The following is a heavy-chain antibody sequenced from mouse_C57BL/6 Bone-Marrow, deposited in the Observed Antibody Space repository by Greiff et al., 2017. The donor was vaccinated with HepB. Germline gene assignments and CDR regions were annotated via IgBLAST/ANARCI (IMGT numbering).Heavy chain of an antibody. J-gene: IGHJ3*01. CDR1: GYTFTSYG. Sequence: QVQLQQSGAELARPGASVKLSCKASGYTFTSYGISWVKQRTGQGLELIGEIYPRSGNTYYNEKFKGKATLTADKSSSTAYMELRSLTSEDSAVYFCAGRLLWLRRGFAYWGQGTLVTVSA. CDR3: AGRLLWLRRGFAY. V-gene: IGHV1-81*01. D-gene: IGHD2-9*01. CDR2: IYPRSGNT.